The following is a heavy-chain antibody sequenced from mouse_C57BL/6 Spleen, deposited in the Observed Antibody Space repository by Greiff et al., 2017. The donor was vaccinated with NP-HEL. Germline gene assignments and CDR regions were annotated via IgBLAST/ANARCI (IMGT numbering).Heavy chain of an antibody. V-gene: IGHV5-17*01. CDR1: GFTFSDYG. CDR3: ARGAYYSNYLFAY. Sequence: EVQGVESGGGLVKPGGSLKLSCAASGFTFSDYGMHWVRQAPEKGLEGVAYISSGSSTIYYVDTVKGRFTISRDNAKNTLFLQMTSLRSEDTAMYYCARGAYYSNYLFAYWGQGTLVTVSA. CDR2: ISSGSSTI. D-gene: IGHD2-5*01. J-gene: IGHJ3*01.